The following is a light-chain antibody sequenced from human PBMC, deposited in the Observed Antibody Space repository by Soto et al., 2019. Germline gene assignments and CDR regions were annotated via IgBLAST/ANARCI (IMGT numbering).Light chain of an antibody. CDR2: GAS. Sequence: EIVLTQSPGTLSLSPGERATLSCRASQSVSSSYLAWYQQKPGQAPRLLIYGASSRATVIADRFSGSGSGTDFTITISRLAPEDFADYYCQQYGSSPKTFGQGTKVEIK. CDR3: QQYGSSPKT. V-gene: IGKV3-20*01. J-gene: IGKJ1*01. CDR1: QSVSSSY.